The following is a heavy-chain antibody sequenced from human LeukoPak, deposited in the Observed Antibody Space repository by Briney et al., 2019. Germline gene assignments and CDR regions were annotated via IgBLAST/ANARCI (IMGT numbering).Heavy chain of an antibody. J-gene: IGHJ6*04. CDR1: GFTFSSYS. CDR3: ARFDATPYGMDV. V-gene: IGHV3-21*01. CDR2: ISSSSSYI. Sequence: GGSLRLSCAASGFTFSSYSMNWVRQAPGKGLEWVSSISSSSSYIYYADSVKGRFTISRDNAKNSLYLQMNSLRAEDTAVYYCARFDATPYGMDVWGKGTTVTVSS.